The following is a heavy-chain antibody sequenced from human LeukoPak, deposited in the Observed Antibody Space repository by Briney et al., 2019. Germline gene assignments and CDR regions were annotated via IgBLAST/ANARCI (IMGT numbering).Heavy chain of an antibody. D-gene: IGHD6-6*01. V-gene: IGHV3-48*04. J-gene: IGHJ4*02. CDR1: GFTFRTYS. CDR2: ITSSGSTI. CDR3: ARGPNSNWSGLDF. Sequence: GGSLRLSCAASGFTFRTYSTHWVRQAPGKGLEWISYITSSGSTIYYADSVKGRFTISRDNAKNTLYLQVNNLRAEDTAVYYCARGPNSNWSGLDFWGQGTLLTVSS.